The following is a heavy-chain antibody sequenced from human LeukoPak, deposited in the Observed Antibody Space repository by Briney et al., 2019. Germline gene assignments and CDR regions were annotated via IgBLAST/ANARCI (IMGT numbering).Heavy chain of an antibody. CDR2: ISGSGGRI. D-gene: IGHD3-10*01. V-gene: IGHV3-23*01. CDR3: ARRTYNYYGSGSYSEVFDY. CDR1: GFTFSSYS. J-gene: IGHJ4*02. Sequence: GGSLRLSCAASGFTFSSYSMSWVRQAPGKGLEWVSSISGSGGRIDYADSVKGRFTISRDNAKNSLYLQMNSLRAEDTAVYYCARRTYNYYGSGSYSEVFDYWGQGTLVTVSS.